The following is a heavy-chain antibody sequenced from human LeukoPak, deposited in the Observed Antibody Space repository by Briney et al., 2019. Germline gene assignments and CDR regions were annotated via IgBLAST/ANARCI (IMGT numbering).Heavy chain of an antibody. D-gene: IGHD6-19*01. Sequence: GGSLRLSCAASRFTFSIYTMHWVRQAPGKGLEWVALISYDGSNKYYADSVKGRFTISRDNAKNSLYLQMNSLRAEDTAVYYCARDGIAVAGDYYYYGMDVWGQGTTVTVSS. V-gene: IGHV3-30-3*01. CDR1: RFTFSIYT. J-gene: IGHJ6*02. CDR2: ISYDGSNK. CDR3: ARDGIAVAGDYYYYGMDV.